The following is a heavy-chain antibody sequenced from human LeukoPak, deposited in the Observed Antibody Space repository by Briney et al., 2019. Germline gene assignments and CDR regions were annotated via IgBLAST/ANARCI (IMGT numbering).Heavy chain of an antibody. CDR1: GGSFSGYY. D-gene: IGHD3-10*01. V-gene: IGHV4-34*01. J-gene: IGHJ6*03. CDR2: INDIGNT. CDR3: ARLGSVGYYNYQYMDI. Sequence: SETLSLTCAVYGGSFSGYYWSWIRQPPGKGLEWIGEINDIGNTNYDPSLRSRFTISVDTSKNQFSLSLTSATAADTAVYFCARLGSVGYYNYQYMDIWGNGTTVTVSS.